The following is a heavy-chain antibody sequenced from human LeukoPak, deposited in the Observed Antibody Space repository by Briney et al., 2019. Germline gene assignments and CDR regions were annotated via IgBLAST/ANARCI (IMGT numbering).Heavy chain of an antibody. V-gene: IGHV3-73*01. CDR2: IDTRDKGSAT. CDR3: TRDGGSWSHLDY. J-gene: IGHJ4*02. D-gene: IGHD2-15*01. Sequence: GGSLRLSCAASGFTFSSYWMHWVRQGPGKGLECVGRIDTRDKGSATAYAASVRGRFAISRDDSASTAYLQMTGLETEDTAVYFCTRDGGSWSHLDYWGQGALVTVSS. CDR1: GFTFSSYW.